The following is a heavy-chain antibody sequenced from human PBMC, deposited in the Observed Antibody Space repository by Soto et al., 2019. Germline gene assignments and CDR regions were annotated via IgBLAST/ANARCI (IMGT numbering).Heavy chain of an antibody. Sequence: SVKVSCKASGGTFSSYAISWVRQAPGQGLEWVGGIIPIFGTANYAQKFQGRVTITADESTSTAYMELSSLRSEDTAVYYCARNPSITMVRGVRSYYYYGMDVWGQGTTVTVSS. CDR3: ARNPSITMVRGVRSYYYYGMDV. D-gene: IGHD3-10*01. J-gene: IGHJ6*02. CDR1: GGTFSSYA. V-gene: IGHV1-69*13. CDR2: IIPIFGTA.